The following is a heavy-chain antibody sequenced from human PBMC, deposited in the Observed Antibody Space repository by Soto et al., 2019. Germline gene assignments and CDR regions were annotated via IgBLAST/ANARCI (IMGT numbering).Heavy chain of an antibody. CDR2: IIPIFGTA. CDR3: ALFLSPPPLHDVFDI. D-gene: IGHD3-3*01. CDR1: GGTLSSYA. J-gene: IGHJ3*02. Sequence: SVKVSCKASGGTLSSYAISWVRQAPGQGLEWMGGIIPIFGTANYAQKFQGRVTITADESTSTAYMELSSLRSEDTAVYYCALFLSPPPLHDVFDIWAQGTMVPGS. V-gene: IGHV1-69*13.